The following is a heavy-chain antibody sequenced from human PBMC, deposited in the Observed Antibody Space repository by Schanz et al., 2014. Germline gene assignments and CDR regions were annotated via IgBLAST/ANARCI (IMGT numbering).Heavy chain of an antibody. CDR2: ISNDGSIK. V-gene: IGHV3-30*18. CDR1: GFTFSSYS. CDR3: AKDSTHIDIVLVPTAIDY. J-gene: IGHJ4*02. Sequence: VQLVESGGGLVKPGGSLRLSCAASGFTFSSYSMNWVRQAPGKGLEWVALISNDGSIKYYADSVEGRFTISRDNSRNTLYLHMNTLRSEDTAVYYCAKDSTHIDIVLVPTAIDYWGQGTLVTVSS. D-gene: IGHD2-2*01.